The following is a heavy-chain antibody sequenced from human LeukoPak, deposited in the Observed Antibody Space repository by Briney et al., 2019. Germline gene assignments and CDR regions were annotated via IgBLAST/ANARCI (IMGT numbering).Heavy chain of an antibody. CDR1: GFTFSSYG. Sequence: GGSLRPSCAASGFTFSSYGMHWVRQAPGKGLEWMAVISYDGSNKYYADSVKGRFTISRDNSKNTLYLQMNSLRAEDTAVYYCAKVYGSGSYYNRWYYYGMDVWGQGTTVTVSS. J-gene: IGHJ6*02. CDR2: ISYDGSNK. D-gene: IGHD3-10*01. V-gene: IGHV3-30*18. CDR3: AKVYGSGSYYNRWYYYGMDV.